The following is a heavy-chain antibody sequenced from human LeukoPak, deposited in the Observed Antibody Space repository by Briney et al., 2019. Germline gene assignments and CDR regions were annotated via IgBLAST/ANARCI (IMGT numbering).Heavy chain of an antibody. Sequence: GGSLRLSCAPSGFTFSNNAMSWVRQAPGKGLEWVSAISGSGSSSYYADSVKGRFTISRDNPKSTLYLQMDSLRAEDTAVYYCAKRRDGFDIWGQGTMVTVSS. V-gene: IGHV3-23*01. J-gene: IGHJ3*02. CDR1: GFTFSNNA. CDR2: ISGSGSSS. CDR3: AKRRDGFDI.